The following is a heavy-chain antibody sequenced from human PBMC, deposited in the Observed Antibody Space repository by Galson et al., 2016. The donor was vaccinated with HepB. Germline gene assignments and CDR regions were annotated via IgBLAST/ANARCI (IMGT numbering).Heavy chain of an antibody. CDR2: ISGSGGST. J-gene: IGHJ5*02. Sequence: SLRLSCAVSGFTFSSYAMSWVRQAPGKGLEWVSGISGSGGSTYYADSVKGRFIISRDNAKNSVFLQMNSLRVDDTAVYYCARIPIASDNWFDPWGQGTLVTVSS. CDR1: GFTFSSYA. V-gene: IGHV3-23*01. D-gene: IGHD2-21*01. CDR3: ARIPIASDNWFDP.